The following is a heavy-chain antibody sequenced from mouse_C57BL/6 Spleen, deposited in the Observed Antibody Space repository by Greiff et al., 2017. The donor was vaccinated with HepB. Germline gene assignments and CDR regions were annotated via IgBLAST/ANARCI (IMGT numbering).Heavy chain of an antibody. CDR2: ISSGGDYI. CDR3: TRADGYYEFAY. Sequence: EVQVVESGEGLAKPGGSLKLSCAASGFTFSSYAMSWVRQTPEKRLEWVAYISSGGDYIYYADTVKGRFTISRDNARNTLYLQMSSLKSEDTAMYYCTRADGYYEFAYWGQGTLVTVSA. D-gene: IGHD2-3*01. J-gene: IGHJ3*01. CDR1: GFTFSSYA. V-gene: IGHV5-9-1*02.